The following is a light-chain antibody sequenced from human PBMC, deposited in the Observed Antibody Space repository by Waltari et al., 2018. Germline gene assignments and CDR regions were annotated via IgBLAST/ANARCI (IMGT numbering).Light chain of an antibody. J-gene: IGLJ3*02. Sequence: QSALTQPASVSGSPGQSITISCTGTSSDIGGYDFVSWYQQYPGMAPKPMIYEVTNWPAGVSGRFSGSKSGTTASLTISGLQPEDEADYYCTSYTTSTTVLFGGGTKVTVL. CDR2: EVT. CDR3: TSYTTSTTVL. V-gene: IGLV2-14*01. CDR1: SSDIGGYDF.